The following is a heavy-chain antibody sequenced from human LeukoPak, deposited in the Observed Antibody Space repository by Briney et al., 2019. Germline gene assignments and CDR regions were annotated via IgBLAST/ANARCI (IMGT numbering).Heavy chain of an antibody. J-gene: IGHJ4*02. CDR3: AKDSNYDSSFFNY. CDR2: ISGRGGST. D-gene: IGHD3-22*01. V-gene: IGHV3-23*01. CDR1: GFTFDDYA. Sequence: GGSLRLSCAASGFTFDDYAMHWVRQAPGKGLEWVSGISGRGGSTYYADSVKGRFTISRDNSKNTLYLQMNSLRAEDTAVYYCAKDSNYDSSFFNYWGQGTLVTVSS.